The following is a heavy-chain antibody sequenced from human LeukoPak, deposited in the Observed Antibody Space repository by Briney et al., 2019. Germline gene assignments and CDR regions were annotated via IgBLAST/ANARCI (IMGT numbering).Heavy chain of an antibody. V-gene: IGHV4-61*01. Sequence: SETLSLTCTVSGGSVSSTNYYWSWIRQPPGKGLEWIGYIYYSGSTNYNPSLKSRVTISVDTSKNQFSLKVRSVTAADTAVYYCAREKATTLDYWGQGTLVTVSS. J-gene: IGHJ4*02. CDR3: AREKATTLDY. D-gene: IGHD1-26*01. CDR2: IYYSGST. CDR1: GGSVSSTNYY.